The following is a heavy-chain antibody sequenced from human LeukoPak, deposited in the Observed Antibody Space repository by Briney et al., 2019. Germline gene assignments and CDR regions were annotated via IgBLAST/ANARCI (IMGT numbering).Heavy chain of an antibody. V-gene: IGHV1-24*01. CDR3: GRDYGVTPRWGYFDN. Sequence: ASVKVSCKVSGYTLTELSMHWVRQAPGKGLEWMGGFDPEDGETIYAQKFQGRVTMTRDTSTSTVYMELSSLRSEDTAVYYCGRDYGVTPRWGYFDNWGQGTLVTVSS. CDR1: GYTLTELS. J-gene: IGHJ4*02. D-gene: IGHD2-21*02. CDR2: FDPEDGET.